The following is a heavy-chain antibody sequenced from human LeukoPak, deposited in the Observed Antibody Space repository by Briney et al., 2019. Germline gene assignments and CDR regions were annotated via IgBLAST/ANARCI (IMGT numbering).Heavy chain of an antibody. CDR2: IGGSGGGL. CDR3: ARRDNYDY. V-gene: IGHV3-23*01. J-gene: IGHJ4*02. D-gene: IGHD2-15*01. CDR1: GFTFSTYS. Sequence: PGGSLRLSCAASGFTFSTYSMTWVRQAPGKGLEWVSAIGGSGGGLQYADSVKGRFTISRDNAKNTLYLQMNSLRAEDTAVYYCARRDNYDYWGQGTLVTVSS.